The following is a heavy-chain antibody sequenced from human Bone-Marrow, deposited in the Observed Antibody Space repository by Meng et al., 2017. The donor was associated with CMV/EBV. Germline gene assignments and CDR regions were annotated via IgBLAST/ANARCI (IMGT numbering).Heavy chain of an antibody. J-gene: IGHJ4*02. Sequence: GESLKISCAASGFTFSSYWLSWVRQAPGKGLEWVANIKQDGSEKYYVDSVKGRFTISRDNAKNSLYLQMNSLGAEDPAVYYCARVSGWRWKYWGQGTLVTVSS. CDR3: ARVSGWRWKY. D-gene: IGHD5-24*01. V-gene: IGHV3-7*01. CDR2: IKQDGSEK. CDR1: GFTFSSYW.